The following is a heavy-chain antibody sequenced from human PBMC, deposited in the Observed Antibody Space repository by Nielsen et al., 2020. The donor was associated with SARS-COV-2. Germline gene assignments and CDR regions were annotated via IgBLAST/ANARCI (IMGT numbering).Heavy chain of an antibody. D-gene: IGHD1-7*01. J-gene: IGHJ4*02. V-gene: IGHV3-30*14. CDR1: GFTFSSYA. CDR3: ARLLMYNWNLRGFDY. CDR2: ISYDGSNK. Sequence: GGSLRLSCAASGFTFSSYAMHWVRQAPGKGLEWVAVISYDGSNKYYADSVKGRFTISRDNSKNTLYLQMNSLRAEDTAVYYCARLLMYNWNLRGFDYWGQGTLVTVSS.